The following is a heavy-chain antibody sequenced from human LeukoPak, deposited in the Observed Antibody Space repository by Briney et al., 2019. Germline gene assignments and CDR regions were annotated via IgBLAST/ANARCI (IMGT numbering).Heavy chain of an antibody. CDR2: ISDSGGDT. J-gene: IGHJ1*01. D-gene: IGHD6-19*01. CDR1: GFPFSSYA. Sequence: GGPLRLSCAASGFPFSSYAMNWVRQAPGKALEWVSAISDSGGDTYYADSVKGRFTISRDYSKNTLYLQMNSLRAEGTAVYYCAKDTVVAGTPEYFQHWGQGTLVTVSS. V-gene: IGHV3-23*01. CDR3: AKDTVVAGTPEYFQH.